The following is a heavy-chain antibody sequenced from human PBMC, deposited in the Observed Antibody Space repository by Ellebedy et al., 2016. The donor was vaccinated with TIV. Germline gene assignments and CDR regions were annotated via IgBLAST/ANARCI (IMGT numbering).Heavy chain of an antibody. CDR3: ARSKGQATD. Sequence: GESLKISCAASGFTFSNYWMNWVRQAPGKGLEWVANIKQDGSEQYYVDSVKGRFTISRDNAKNSLYLQMNSLRAEDTAVYYCARSKGQATDWGQGTLVTVSS. CDR2: IKQDGSEQ. V-gene: IGHV3-7*03. D-gene: IGHD4-11*01. J-gene: IGHJ4*02. CDR1: GFTFSNYW.